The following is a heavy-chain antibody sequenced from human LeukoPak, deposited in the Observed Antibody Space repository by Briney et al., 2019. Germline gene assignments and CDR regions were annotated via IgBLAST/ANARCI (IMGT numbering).Heavy chain of an antibody. J-gene: IGHJ4*02. D-gene: IGHD3-16*01. CDR1: GFTFSSYW. CDR2: IKQDGSEK. CDR3: ARATSYYDNSASGY. V-gene: IGHV3-7*01. Sequence: GGSLRLSCAASGFTFSSYWMSWVRQAPGKGLEWVANIKQDGSEKYYVDSVKGRFTISRDNSKYTVNLQMSSLSADDMAVYFCARATSYYDNSASGYWGQGTLVTVSS.